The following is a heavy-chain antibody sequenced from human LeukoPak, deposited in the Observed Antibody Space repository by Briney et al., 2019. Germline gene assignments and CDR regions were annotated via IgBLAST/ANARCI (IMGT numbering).Heavy chain of an antibody. J-gene: IGHJ4*02. V-gene: IGHV3-21*01. CDR3: ARATYYYGSGSFGPFDY. D-gene: IGHD3-10*01. CDR2: ISSGSYI. Sequence: GGSLRLSCTASGFTFSSYSMNWVRQAPGKGLEWVSSISSGSYIYYADSVKGRFTISRDNAKNSLYLQMNSLRAEDTAVYYCARATYYYGSGSFGPFDYWGRGTLVTVSS. CDR1: GFTFSSYS.